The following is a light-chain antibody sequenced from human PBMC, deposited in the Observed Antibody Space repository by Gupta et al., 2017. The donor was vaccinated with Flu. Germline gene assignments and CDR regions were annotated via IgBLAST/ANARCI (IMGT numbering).Light chain of an antibody. J-gene: IGLJ1*01. CDR1: TTDVGGYNY. V-gene: IGLV2-8*01. CDR2: DVT. Sequence: QSALTQPPSASGSPGPSVTISCPGTTTDVGGYNYVSWYQQHPGKAPKLLIYDVTKRPAGVPDRFSGSKSGNTASLTISGRQAEDEAEYYCRSDANSNKGVFGTGTKVTV. CDR3: RSDANSNKGV.